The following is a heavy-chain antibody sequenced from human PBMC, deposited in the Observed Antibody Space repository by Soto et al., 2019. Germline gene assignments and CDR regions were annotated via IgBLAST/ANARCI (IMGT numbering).Heavy chain of an antibody. V-gene: IGHV3-33*01. CDR1: GFTFSSYG. J-gene: IGHJ6*02. Sequence: GGSLRLSCAASGFTFSSYGMHWVRQAPGKGLEWVAVIWYDGSNKYYADSVKGRFTISRDNSKNTLYLQMNSLRAEDTAVYYCARAYGSGSYYPKTYYYYVMDGWGQGTTVTVSS. CDR2: IWYDGSNK. D-gene: IGHD3-10*01. CDR3: ARAYGSGSYYPKTYYYYVMDG.